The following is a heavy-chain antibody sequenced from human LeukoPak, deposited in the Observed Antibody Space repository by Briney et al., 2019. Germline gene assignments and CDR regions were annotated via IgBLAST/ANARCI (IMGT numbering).Heavy chain of an antibody. Sequence: ASVKVSCKASGGTFSSYAISWVRQAPGQGLEWMGGIIPIFGTANYAQKFQGRVTITADESTSTAYMELSSLRSEDTAVYYCARDIDDYDSSGYDAFDIWGQGTMVTVSS. CDR2: IIPIFGTA. J-gene: IGHJ3*02. D-gene: IGHD3-22*01. V-gene: IGHV1-69*13. CDR1: GGTFSSYA. CDR3: ARDIDDYDSSGYDAFDI.